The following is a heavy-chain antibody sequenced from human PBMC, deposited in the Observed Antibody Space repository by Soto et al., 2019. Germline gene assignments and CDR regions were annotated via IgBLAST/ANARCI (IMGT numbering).Heavy chain of an antibody. Sequence: QVQLQESGPGLVKPSQTLSLTCTVSGGSISSGGYYWSWIRQHPGKGLEWIGYIYYSGRTYYTPSLKSRVTISVDTSKNQFSRKMSSVTAADTAVYYCARVRGEGMGATLYYYYGMDVWGQGTTVTVSS. V-gene: IGHV4-31*03. D-gene: IGHD1-26*01. J-gene: IGHJ6*02. CDR2: IYYSGRT. CDR1: GGSISSGGYY. CDR3: ARVRGEGMGATLYYYYGMDV.